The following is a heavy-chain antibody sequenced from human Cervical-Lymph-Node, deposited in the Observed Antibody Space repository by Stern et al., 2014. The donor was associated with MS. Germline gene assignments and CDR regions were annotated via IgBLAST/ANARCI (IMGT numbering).Heavy chain of an antibody. Sequence: QVQLVPSGAEVQKPGSSVKVSCKASGDTFSSYAINWVRQVPGQGLELMGGITPVCGTTNYAQKFQGRVTITADKSTNTAYMELMTLRSEDTAVYYCARGGGLVGYFDYWGQGTLVSVSS. CDR2: ITPVCGTT. J-gene: IGHJ4*02. D-gene: IGHD1-26*01. CDR1: GDTFSSYA. CDR3: ARGGGLVGYFDY. V-gene: IGHV1-69*06.